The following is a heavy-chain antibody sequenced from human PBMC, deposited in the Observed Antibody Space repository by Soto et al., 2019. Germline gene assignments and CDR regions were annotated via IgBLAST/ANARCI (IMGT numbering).Heavy chain of an antibody. J-gene: IGHJ6*02. D-gene: IGHD2-21*01. V-gene: IGHV1-8*01. CDR1: GYTFTSYD. CDR2: MNPNSGNT. Sequence: QVQLVQSGAEVKKPGASVKVSCKASGYTFTSYDINWVRQATGQGLEWMGWMNPNSGNTGYAQKLQGRVTMTRNTSISTTYMELSSLKSEDTAVYYCARGSGNMWYYYYYGMDVWGQGTTVTVSS. CDR3: ARGSGNMWYYYYYGMDV.